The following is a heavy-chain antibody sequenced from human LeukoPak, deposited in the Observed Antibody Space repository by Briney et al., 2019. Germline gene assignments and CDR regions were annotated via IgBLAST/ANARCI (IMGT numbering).Heavy chain of an antibody. CDR3: TRDTGTTGEVKFDP. Sequence: SETLSLTCTVSSNSFGDYYWSWIRQPAGKGLEWIGRIYTSGSTTYNPSLKSRVTMSVDTSKSQFSLNLMSVTAAGTAVYYCTRDTGTTGEVKFDPWGQGTLVTVSS. J-gene: IGHJ5*02. D-gene: IGHD4-17*01. CDR2: IYTSGST. CDR1: SNSFGDYY. V-gene: IGHV4-4*07.